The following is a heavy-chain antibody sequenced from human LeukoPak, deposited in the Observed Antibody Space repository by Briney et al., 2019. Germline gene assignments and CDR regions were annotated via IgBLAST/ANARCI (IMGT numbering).Heavy chain of an antibody. CDR1: GYTFTSYG. CDR2: ISAYNGNT. CDR3: ARDNLAVHCSSTSCSYYYYYGMDV. V-gene: IGHV1-18*01. D-gene: IGHD2-2*01. Sequence: ASVNVSCKASGYTFTSYGISWVRQAPGQGLEWMGWISAYNGNTNYAQKLQGRVTMTTDTSTSTAYMELRSLRSDDTAVYYCARDNLAVHCSSTSCSYYYYYGMDVWGQGTMVTVSS. J-gene: IGHJ6*02.